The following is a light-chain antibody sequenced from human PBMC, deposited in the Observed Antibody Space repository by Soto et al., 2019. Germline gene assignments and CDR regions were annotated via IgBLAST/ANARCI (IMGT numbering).Light chain of an antibody. J-gene: IGKJ3*01. CDR3: QQYNDWPPLFT. CDR2: GAS. CDR1: QSVSSN. Sequence: EILMMQSPATLSVSPGERATLSCRASQSVSSNLAWYQQKPGQAPRLLIFGASTRATGIPARFSGSGSGTELTLTISSLQSEDSAVYYCQQYNDWPPLFTFGPGTKVHIK. V-gene: IGKV3-15*01.